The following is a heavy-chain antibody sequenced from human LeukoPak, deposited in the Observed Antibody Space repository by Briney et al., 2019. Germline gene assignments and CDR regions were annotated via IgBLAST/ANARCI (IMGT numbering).Heavy chain of an antibody. V-gene: IGHV4-30-2*01. J-gene: IGHJ5*02. CDR2: IFHSGSS. Sequence: SEIPSLTCAVSGDSISSGDYSWSWIRQPSGKGLEWIGYIFHSGSSYYNPSLKSRVTISVDKSKNQFSLRLTSVTAADTAVYYCARELWFVNAPGSWFDPWGQGTLVTVSS. CDR3: ARELWFVNAPGSWFDP. D-gene: IGHD3-10*01. CDR1: GDSISSGDYS.